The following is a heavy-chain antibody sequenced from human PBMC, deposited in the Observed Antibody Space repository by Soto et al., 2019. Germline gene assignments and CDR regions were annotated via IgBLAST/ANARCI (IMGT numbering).Heavy chain of an antibody. D-gene: IGHD6-13*01. CDR3: ASAYSSSPVRGAFDI. CDR1: GYSFTSYW. Sequence: GESLKISCKGSGYSFTSYWISWVRQMPGKGLGWMGRIDPSHSYTNYSPSFHGPVPISADKSITTPYLQWSSLKASDTAMYYCASAYSSSPVRGAFDIWGQGTMVTVSS. V-gene: IGHV5-10-1*01. CDR2: IDPSHSYT. J-gene: IGHJ3*02.